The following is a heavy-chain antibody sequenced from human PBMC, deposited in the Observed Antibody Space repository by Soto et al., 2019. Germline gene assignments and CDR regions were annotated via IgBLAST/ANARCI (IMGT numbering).Heavy chain of an antibody. V-gene: IGHV1-58*01. CDR1: GFTFTNSA. Sequence: QVQVVQSGPEVRNPGTSVKVSCKTSGFTFTNSAVQWVRQARGQRLEWVGWIGVGAGNTNYLQSLQGRITITRDTATGTAYMELSGLRSEDTAIYYCAAEIYSGGDCCHFDYWGQGTLVSVSS. D-gene: IGHD2-21*02. CDR3: AAEIYSGGDCCHFDY. J-gene: IGHJ4*02. CDR2: IGVGAGNT.